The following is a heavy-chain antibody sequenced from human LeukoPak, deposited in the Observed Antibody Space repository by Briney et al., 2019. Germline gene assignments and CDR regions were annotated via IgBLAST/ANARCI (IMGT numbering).Heavy chain of an antibody. D-gene: IGHD1-26*01. CDR2: IYYSGST. CDR1: GASISSYY. Sequence: PSETLSLTCNVSGASISSYYWSWIRQPPGKGLEWIGYIYYSGSTYYNPSLKSRVTISVDTSKNQFSLKLSSVTAADTAVYYCARVVGAYDAFDIWGQGTMVTVSS. CDR3: ARVVGAYDAFDI. J-gene: IGHJ3*02. V-gene: IGHV4-59*08.